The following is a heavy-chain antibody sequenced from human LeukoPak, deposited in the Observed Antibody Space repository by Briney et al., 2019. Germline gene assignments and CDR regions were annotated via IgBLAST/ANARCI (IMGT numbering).Heavy chain of an antibody. J-gene: IGHJ4*02. CDR3: ARLYSSSFYFDY. D-gene: IGHD6-13*01. CDR2: ISSSSSTI. V-gene: IGHV3-48*01. Sequence: PGGSLRLSCAASGFTFSSYNMNWVRQAPGKGLEWVSSISSSSSTIYYADSVKGRFTISRDNAKNSLYLQMNSLRAEDTAVYYCARLYSSSFYFDYWGQGTLVTVSS. CDR1: GFTFSSYN.